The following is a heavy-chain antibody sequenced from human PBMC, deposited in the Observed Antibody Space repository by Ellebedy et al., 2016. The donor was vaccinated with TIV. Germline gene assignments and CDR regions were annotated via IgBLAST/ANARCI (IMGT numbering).Heavy chain of an antibody. CDR3: ARSLLIFSFDKCYFDL. CDR2: LFDTGNT. V-gene: IGHV4-39*01. J-gene: IGHJ2*01. Sequence: SETLSLTCTVSGGSISGSSYYWGWIRQPPGKGLEWIGNLFDTGNTYYNPSLTSRVSISVDTSKNQFPLRLSSVTAAYTAVYYCARSLLIFSFDKCYFDLWGRGTLVTVSS. D-gene: IGHD3/OR15-3a*01. CDR1: GGSISGSSYY.